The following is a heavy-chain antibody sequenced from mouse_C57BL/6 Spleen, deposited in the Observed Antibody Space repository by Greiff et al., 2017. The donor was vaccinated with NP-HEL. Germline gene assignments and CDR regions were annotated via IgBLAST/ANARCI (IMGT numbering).Heavy chain of an antibody. CDR1: GYTFTDYY. J-gene: IGHJ2*01. CDR2: INPNNGGT. V-gene: IGHV1-26*01. CDR3: ARPYGYGFDY. Sequence: EVQLQQSGPELVKPGASVKISCKASGYTFTDYYMNWVKQSHGKSLEWIGDINPNNGGTSYNQKFKGKATLTVDKSSSTAYMELRSLTSEDSAVYYCARPYGYGFDYWGQGTTLTVSS. D-gene: IGHD2-2*01.